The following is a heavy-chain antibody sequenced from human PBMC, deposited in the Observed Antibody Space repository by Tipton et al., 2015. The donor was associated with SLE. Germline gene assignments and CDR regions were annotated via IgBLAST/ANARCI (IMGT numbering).Heavy chain of an antibody. V-gene: IGHV4-34*01. D-gene: IGHD6-19*01. J-gene: IGHJ3*02. CDR2: MHHSGST. CDR1: GESFSGYY. CDR3: ARHQWLTTRNTFDI. Sequence: TLSLTCAVYGESFSGYYWSWIRQAPGKGLEWIGEMHHSGSTEYNPSLKSRVTISADTSKNHFSLKVTSVTAADTAVYYCARHQWLTTRNTFDIWGQGTMVTVSS.